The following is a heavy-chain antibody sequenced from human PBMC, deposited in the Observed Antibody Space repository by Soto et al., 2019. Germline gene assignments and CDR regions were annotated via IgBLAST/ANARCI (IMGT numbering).Heavy chain of an antibody. D-gene: IGHD3-22*01. Sequence: EVHLVESGGVLVKPGGSLKLSCAASGFIFSDSAMRWVRPASVKGLEWVGRIRSKANNYATAYGASVKGRYTISRDDSKNTAYMQMNSLKTEDKAVYYCTTDPVPDYYDETVDYWGQGTLVTVSS. CDR2: IRSKANNYAT. CDR1: GFIFSDSA. J-gene: IGHJ4*02. V-gene: IGHV3-73*02. CDR3: TTDPVPDYYDETVDY.